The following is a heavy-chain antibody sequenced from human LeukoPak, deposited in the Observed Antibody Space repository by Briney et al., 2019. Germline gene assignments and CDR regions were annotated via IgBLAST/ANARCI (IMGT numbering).Heavy chain of an antibody. CDR3: ARGPYSSSWFGNFDY. CDR1: GYTFTSYG. D-gene: IGHD6-13*01. J-gene: IGHJ4*02. Sequence: ASVKVSCKASGYTFTSYGISWVRQAPGQGLEWMGWISAYNGNTNYAQKLQGRVTMTRDTSISTAYMELSRLRSDDTAVYYCARGPYSSSWFGNFDYWGQGTLVTVSS. V-gene: IGHV1-18*01. CDR2: ISAYNGNT.